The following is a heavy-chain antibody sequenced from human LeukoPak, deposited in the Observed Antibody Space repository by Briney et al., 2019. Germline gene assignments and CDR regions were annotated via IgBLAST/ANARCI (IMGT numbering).Heavy chain of an antibody. J-gene: IGHJ3*02. V-gene: IGHV3-66*01. Sequence: GGSLRLSCAVSGFIFDDYAMHWVRQAPGKGLEWVSVIYSGGSTYYADSVKGRFTISRDNSKNTLYLQMNSLRAEDTAVYYCAREPPYGDYENDAFDIWGQGTMVTVSS. D-gene: IGHD4-17*01. CDR2: IYSGGST. CDR1: GFIFDDYA. CDR3: AREPPYGDYENDAFDI.